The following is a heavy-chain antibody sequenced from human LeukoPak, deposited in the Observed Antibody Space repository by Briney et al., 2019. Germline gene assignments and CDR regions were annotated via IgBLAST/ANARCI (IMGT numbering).Heavy chain of an antibody. D-gene: IGHD1-26*01. V-gene: IGHV3-73*01. J-gene: IGHJ6*03. Sequence: PGGSLKLSCAASGFIFSASAMHWVRQASGKGLEWVGRIRSKANSYATAYAASVKGRFTISRDDSKNTAYLQMNSLKTEDTGVYYCTSYSGSYRDYFYYYMDVWGKGTTVTVSS. CDR2: IRSKANSYAT. CDR1: GFIFSASA. CDR3: TSYSGSYRDYFYYYMDV.